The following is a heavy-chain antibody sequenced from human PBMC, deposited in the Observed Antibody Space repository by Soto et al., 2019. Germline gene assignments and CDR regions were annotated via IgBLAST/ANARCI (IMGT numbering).Heavy chain of an antibody. CDR2: ISGSGGST. D-gene: IGHD4-17*01. J-gene: IGHJ3*02. CDR1: GFPFSSYA. V-gene: IGHV3-23*01. Sequence: GGSLSLSCAASGFPFSSYAMSWVRQAPGKGLEWVSAISGSGGSTYYADSVKGRFTISRDNSKNTLYLQMNSLRAEDTAVYYCAKDDYGDYVGSAFDIWGQGTMVTVSS. CDR3: AKDDYGDYVGSAFDI.